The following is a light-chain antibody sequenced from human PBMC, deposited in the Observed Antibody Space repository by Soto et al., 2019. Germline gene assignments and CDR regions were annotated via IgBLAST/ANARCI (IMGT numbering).Light chain of an antibody. Sequence: QSALTQPASVSGSPGQSITISCSGTSSDFGSYNLVSCYQQHPCKAPRLMIYEGSKRRSGVSNRFSGSKSGNTASLTRSGLQVEVEADYYCCSYAGSRKEVFGTGTKLTVL. J-gene: IGLJ1*01. CDR1: SSDFGSYNL. V-gene: IGLV2-23*01. CDR2: EGS. CDR3: CSYAGSRKEV.